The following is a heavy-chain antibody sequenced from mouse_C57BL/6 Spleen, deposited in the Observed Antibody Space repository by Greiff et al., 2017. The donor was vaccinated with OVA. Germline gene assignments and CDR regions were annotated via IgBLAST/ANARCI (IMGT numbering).Heavy chain of an antibody. V-gene: IGHV5-9-1*02. CDR2: ISSGGDYI. CDR3: TRDEDYGSSSHAMDY. D-gene: IGHD1-1*01. Sequence: EVKLQESGEGLVKPGGSLKLSCAASGFTFRSYALSWVRPTPEKRLEWVAYISSGGDYIYYADTVKGRFTISRDNARNTLYLQMSSLKSEDTAMYYCTRDEDYGSSSHAMDYWGQGTSVTVSS. J-gene: IGHJ4*01. CDR1: GFTFRSYA.